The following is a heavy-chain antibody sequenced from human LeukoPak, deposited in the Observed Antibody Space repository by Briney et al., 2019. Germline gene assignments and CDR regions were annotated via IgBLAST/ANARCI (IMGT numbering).Heavy chain of an antibody. CDR3: ARVRYYDSSGYYQFDY. J-gene: IGHJ4*02. CDR1: GHTFTNYG. CDR2: ISAYNGNT. V-gene: IGHV1-18*01. Sequence: GASVKVSCKASGHTFTNYGITWVRQAPGQGLEWMGWISAYNGNTNYAQKLQGRVTMTTDTSTSTAYMELRSLRSDDTAVYYCARVRYYDSSGYYQFDYWGQGTLVTVSS. D-gene: IGHD3-22*01.